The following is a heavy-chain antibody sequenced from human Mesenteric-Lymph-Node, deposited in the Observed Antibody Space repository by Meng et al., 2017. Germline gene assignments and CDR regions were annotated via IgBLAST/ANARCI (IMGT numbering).Heavy chain of an antibody. CDR2: IWYDGSNK. CDR3: ARSVTKSGVFDY. J-gene: IGHJ4*02. D-gene: IGHD4-17*01. CDR1: GFTFSSYG. V-gene: IGHV3-33*01. Sequence: QVGLVGPGGGGGQPGRSLRLSCAASGFTFSSYGMHWVRQAPGKGLEWVAVIWYDGSNKYYADSVKGRFTISRDNSKNTLYLQMNSLRAEDTAVYYCARSVTKSGVFDYWGQGTLVTVSS.